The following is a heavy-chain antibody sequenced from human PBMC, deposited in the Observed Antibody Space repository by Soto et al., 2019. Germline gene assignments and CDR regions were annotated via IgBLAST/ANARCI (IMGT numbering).Heavy chain of an antibody. D-gene: IGHD6-6*01. CDR1: GGSFSGFY. Sequence: SETMSLTCAVYGGSFSGFYWSWLRPPPGKGLEWIGEINHSGSTNYNPSLKSRVTISVDTSKNQFSLKLSSVTAADTAVYYCERGRRAARLGWFDPWGQGTLVTVSS. V-gene: IGHV4-34*01. J-gene: IGHJ5*02. CDR2: INHSGST. CDR3: ERGRRAARLGWFDP.